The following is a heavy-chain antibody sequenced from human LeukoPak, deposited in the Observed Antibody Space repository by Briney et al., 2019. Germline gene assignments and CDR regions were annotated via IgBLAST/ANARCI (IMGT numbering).Heavy chain of an antibody. V-gene: IGHV3-33*06. CDR1: GFTFSSYG. Sequence: GGSLRLSCAASGFTFSSYGMHWVRQAPGKGLEWVAVIWYDGSNKYYADSVRGRFTISRDNSKNTLYLQMYSLRAEDTAVYYCAKVEGASKASVYWGQGALVTVSS. CDR3: AKVEGASKASVY. J-gene: IGHJ4*02. CDR2: IWYDGSNK. D-gene: IGHD1-1*01.